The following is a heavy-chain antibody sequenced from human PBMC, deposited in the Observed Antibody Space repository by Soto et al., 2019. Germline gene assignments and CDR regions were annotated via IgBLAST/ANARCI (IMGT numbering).Heavy chain of an antibody. V-gene: IGHV4-4*02. CDR3: ARDLEAMVRDNWFDP. CDR2: IYHSGST. CDR1: GGPISSSNW. J-gene: IGHJ5*02. D-gene: IGHD3-10*01. Sequence: PTETLSLTCAVSGGPISSSNWWSWVRQPPGKGLEWIGEIYHSGSTNYNPSLKSRVTISVDKSKNQFSLKLSSVTAADKAVYYCARDLEAMVRDNWFDPWGQXTLVTVSS.